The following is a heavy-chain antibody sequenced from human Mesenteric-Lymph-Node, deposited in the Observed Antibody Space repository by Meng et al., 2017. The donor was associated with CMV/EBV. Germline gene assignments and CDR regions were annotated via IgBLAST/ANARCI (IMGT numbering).Heavy chain of an antibody. CDR2: ISYDGSNK. Sequence: GESLKISCAASEFTFSNYSMNWVRQDPGKGLEWVAVISYDGSNKYYADSVKGRFTISRDNSKNTLYLQMNSLRAEDTAVYYCARFDTVSGHGGGNFDYWGQGTLVTVSS. CDR1: EFTFSNYS. CDR3: ARFDTVSGHGGGNFDY. D-gene: IGHD4-11*01. V-gene: IGHV3-30*03. J-gene: IGHJ4*02.